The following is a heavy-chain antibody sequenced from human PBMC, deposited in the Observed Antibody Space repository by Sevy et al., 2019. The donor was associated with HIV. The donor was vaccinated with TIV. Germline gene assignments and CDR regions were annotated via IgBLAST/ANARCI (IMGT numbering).Heavy chain of an antibody. J-gene: IGHJ4*02. V-gene: IGHV3-48*02. CDR3: ARPYCSGDDCYSELDY. D-gene: IGHD2-15*01. Sequence: GGSLRLSCAASGFNFRNYSMTWVRQAPGKGLDWVSYISSGSGTIHYAYSVKDRFTIPRDNAKNSLFLQMNSLRDEDTAIYYCARPYCSGDDCYSELDYWGQGILVTVSS. CDR1: GFNFRNYS. CDR2: ISSGSGTI.